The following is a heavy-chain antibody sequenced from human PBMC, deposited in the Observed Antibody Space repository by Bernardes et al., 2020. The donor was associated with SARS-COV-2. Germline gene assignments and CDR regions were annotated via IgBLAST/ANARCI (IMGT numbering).Heavy chain of an antibody. Sequence: ASVKVSCKASGYTFTSNDINWVRQAPGQGLEWMGWMSPKIGNKGYAQKFQGRVIMTTDNSGSTAYMELTDLTSEDTAVYYCARGGRPGSGTHRDWFDSWGQGTLVTVSS. CDR1: GYTFTSND. CDR2: MSPKIGNK. J-gene: IGHJ5*01. D-gene: IGHD3-10*01. CDR3: ARGGRPGSGTHRDWFDS. V-gene: IGHV1-8*01.